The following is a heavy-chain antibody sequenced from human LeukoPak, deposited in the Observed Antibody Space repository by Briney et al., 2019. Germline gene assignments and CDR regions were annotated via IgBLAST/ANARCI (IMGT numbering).Heavy chain of an antibody. Sequence: PGGSLRLSCAASGFTFTNYAMSWVRQAPGKGLEWVSGISGSGGTTYYADSVKGRFTISRDNSKNTLYLQMNSLRAEDTAVYYCAKGLSGYPIDYWGQGTLVTVSS. J-gene: IGHJ4*02. CDR3: AKGLSGYPIDY. V-gene: IGHV3-23*01. D-gene: IGHD3-22*01. CDR2: ISGSGGTT. CDR1: GFTFTNYA.